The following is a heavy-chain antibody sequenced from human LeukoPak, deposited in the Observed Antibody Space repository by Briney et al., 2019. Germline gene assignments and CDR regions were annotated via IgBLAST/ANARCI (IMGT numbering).Heavy chain of an antibody. D-gene: IGHD6-19*01. Sequence: ASVKVSCKASGYTFTGYYMHWVRQAPGQGLEWMGWINPNSGGTNYAQKFQGRVTMTRDTSISTAYMEMSRLRSDDTAVYYCATDRSGWSNWFDPWGQGTLVTVSS. CDR1: GYTFTGYY. CDR3: ATDRSGWSNWFDP. V-gene: IGHV1-2*02. CDR2: INPNSGGT. J-gene: IGHJ5*02.